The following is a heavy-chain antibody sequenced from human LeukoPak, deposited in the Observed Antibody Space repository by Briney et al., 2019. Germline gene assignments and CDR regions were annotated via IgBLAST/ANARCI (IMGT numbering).Heavy chain of an antibody. J-gene: IGHJ5*02. CDR1: GGSISSSSYY. Sequence: SETLSLTCTVSGGSISSSSYYWGWIRQPPGKGLEWIGSIYYSGRTYYNPSLKSRVTISVDTSKNQFSLKLSSVTAADTAVYYCASPSSSWGNWFDPWGQGTLVTVSS. V-gene: IGHV4-39*01. D-gene: IGHD6-13*01. CDR2: IYYSGRT. CDR3: ASPSSSWGNWFDP.